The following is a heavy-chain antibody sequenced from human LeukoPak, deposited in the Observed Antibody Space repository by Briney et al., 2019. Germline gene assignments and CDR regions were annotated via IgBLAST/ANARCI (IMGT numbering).Heavy chain of an antibody. D-gene: IGHD1-26*01. CDR3: ATARYSGSYQGDY. Sequence: ASVKVSCKVSGYTLTELSMHWVRQAPGKGLEWMGGFDPEDGETIYAQKFQGRVTMSEDTSTDTAYMELSSLRSEYTAVYYCATARYSGSYQGDYWGQGTLVTVSS. CDR1: GYTLTELS. J-gene: IGHJ4*02. CDR2: FDPEDGET. V-gene: IGHV1-24*01.